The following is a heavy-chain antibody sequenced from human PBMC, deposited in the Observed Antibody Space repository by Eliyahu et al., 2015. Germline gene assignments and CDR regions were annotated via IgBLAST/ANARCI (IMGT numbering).Heavy chain of an antibody. CDR3: ARDSRYVNYYYYMDV. J-gene: IGHJ6*03. Sequence: QVQLQESGPGLVKPSQTLSLTCTVSGGSISSGSYYWSWIRQPAGKGLEWIGRIYTSGSTNYNPSLKSRVTISVDTSKNQFSLKLSSVTAADTAVYYCARDSRYVNYYYYMDVWGKGTTVTVSS. CDR2: IYTSGST. V-gene: IGHV4-61*02. D-gene: IGHD2-15*01. CDR1: GGSISSGSYY.